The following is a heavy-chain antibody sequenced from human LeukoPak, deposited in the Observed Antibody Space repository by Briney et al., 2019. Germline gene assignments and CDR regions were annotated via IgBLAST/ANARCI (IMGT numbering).Heavy chain of an antibody. V-gene: IGHV4-4*09. J-gene: IGHJ4*02. CDR2: IHSDGTT. CDR1: GGPLTNYY. CDR3: ARLNFRGGEALHFDS. D-gene: IGHD3-16*01. Sequence: SETLSLTCSVSGGPLTNYYWGWIRQPPGKGLEFIGYIHSDGTTNYDSSLQSRVAISLDTSKIQFSLRLYSVTAADTALYFCARLNFRGGEALHFDSWGQGTLVTVSS.